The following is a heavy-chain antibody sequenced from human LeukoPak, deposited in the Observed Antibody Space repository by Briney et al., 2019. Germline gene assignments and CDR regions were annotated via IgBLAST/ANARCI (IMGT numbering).Heavy chain of an antibody. CDR1: GGSISSSSYY. CDR3: ARQVATVYYYYYMDV. V-gene: IGHV4-39*07. J-gene: IGHJ6*03. CDR2: IYYSGST. Sequence: PSETLSLTCTVSGGSISSSSYYCGWIRQPPGKGLEWIGSIYYSGSTYYNPSLKSRVTISVDTSKNQFSLKLSSVTAADTAVYYSARQVATVYYYYYMDVWGKGTTVTVSS. D-gene: IGHD5-12*01.